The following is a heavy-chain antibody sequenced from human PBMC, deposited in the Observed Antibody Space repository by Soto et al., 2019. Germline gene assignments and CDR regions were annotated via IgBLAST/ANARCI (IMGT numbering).Heavy chain of an antibody. CDR2: IHRSGST. V-gene: IGHV4-4*02. CDR1: GDSVSGGKW. D-gene: IGHD5-12*01. Sequence: SEILSLTCAVSGDSVSGGKWWSWVRQSPGKGLEWIGEIHRSGSTNYNPSLKSRVTISVDMPKNQVSLELTSVTAADTAVYYCARERTGGYALGYWGQGILVTVSS. CDR3: ARERTGGYALGY. J-gene: IGHJ4*02.